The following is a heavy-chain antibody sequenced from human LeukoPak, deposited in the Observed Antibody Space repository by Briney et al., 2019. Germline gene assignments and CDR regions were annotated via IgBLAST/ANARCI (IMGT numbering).Heavy chain of an antibody. J-gene: IGHJ4*02. Sequence: ASVKVSCKASGYTFTTFGISWVRQAPGQGLEWMGWISAYNGNTNYAQKLQGRVTMTTDTSTSTAYMELRSLRSDDTAVYYCARDGIGSDYVRYFDYWGQGTLVTVSS. CDR1: GYTFTTFG. D-gene: IGHD3-10*02. V-gene: IGHV1-18*01. CDR2: ISAYNGNT. CDR3: ARDGIGSDYVRYFDY.